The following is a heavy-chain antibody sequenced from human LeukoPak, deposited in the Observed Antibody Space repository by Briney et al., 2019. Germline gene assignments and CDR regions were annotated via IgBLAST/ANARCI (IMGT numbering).Heavy chain of an antibody. Sequence: SETLSLTCTVSGGSISSGDYYWSWIRPPPGKGLEWIGYIYYSGSTYYNPSLKSRVTISVDTSKNQFSLKLSSVTAADTAVYYCARAHGSDAFDIWGQGTMVTVSS. V-gene: IGHV4-30-4*01. J-gene: IGHJ3*02. CDR2: IYYSGST. CDR1: GGSISSGDYY. CDR3: ARAHGSDAFDI.